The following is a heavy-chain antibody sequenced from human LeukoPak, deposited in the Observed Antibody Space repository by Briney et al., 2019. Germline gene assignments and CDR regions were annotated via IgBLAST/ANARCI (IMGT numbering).Heavy chain of an antibody. CDR1: GYTFTSYY. Sequence: GASVNVSFTASGYTFTSYYMHWVRQAPGQGLEWMGIINPSGGSTSYAQKFQGKVTMTRDTSTSTVYMELSSLRSEDTAVYYCARDPTIFGVVRNWFDPWGQGTLVTVSS. D-gene: IGHD3-3*01. J-gene: IGHJ5*02. CDR3: ARDPTIFGVVRNWFDP. V-gene: IGHV1-46*01. CDR2: INPSGGST.